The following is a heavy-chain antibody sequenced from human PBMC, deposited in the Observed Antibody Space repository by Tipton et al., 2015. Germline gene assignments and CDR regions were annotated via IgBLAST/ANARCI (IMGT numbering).Heavy chain of an antibody. D-gene: IGHD2-21*01. CDR2: ISHSGNT. CDR3: ARRCGGDCYWGYYFDY. Sequence: TLSLTCSVSSDSISKYYWSWIRQPPGKGLEWIGSISHSGNTYYNPSLKSRVTMSRDTSKNQFSLKVNSVTAADTAVYYCARRCGGDCYWGYYFDYWGQGTLVNVSS. J-gene: IGHJ4*02. CDR1: SDSISKYY. V-gene: IGHV4-59*01.